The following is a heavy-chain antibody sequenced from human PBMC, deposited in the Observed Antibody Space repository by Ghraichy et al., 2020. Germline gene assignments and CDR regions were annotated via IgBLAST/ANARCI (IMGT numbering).Heavy chain of an antibody. CDR3: ARDPPSSSWYSRRNYYFDY. Sequence: GESLNISCAASGFTFSSYEMNWVRQAPGKGLEWVSYISSSGSTIYYADSVKGRFTISRDNAKNSLYLQMNSLRAEDTAVYYCARDPPSSSWYSRRNYYFDYWGQGTLVTVSS. CDR2: ISSSGSTI. CDR1: GFTFSSYE. J-gene: IGHJ4*02. D-gene: IGHD6-13*01. V-gene: IGHV3-48*03.